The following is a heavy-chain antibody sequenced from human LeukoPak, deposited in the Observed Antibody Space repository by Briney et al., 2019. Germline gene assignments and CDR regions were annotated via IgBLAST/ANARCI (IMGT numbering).Heavy chain of an antibody. Sequence: SETLSLTCTVSGGSISSGGYYWSWIRQPPGKGLEWVGSIYYSGSTYYNPSLRSRVTISVDTSKNQFSLRLSSVTAADTAVFYCAKSHYYHSSGPGGFGSWGQGTLVTVSS. CDR2: IYYSGST. V-gene: IGHV4-39*01. CDR1: GGSISSGGYY. CDR3: AKSHYYHSSGPGGFGS. D-gene: IGHD3-22*01. J-gene: IGHJ5*02.